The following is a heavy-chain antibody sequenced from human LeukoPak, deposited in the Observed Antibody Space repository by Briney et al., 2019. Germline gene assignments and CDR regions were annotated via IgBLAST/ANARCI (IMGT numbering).Heavy chain of an antibody. V-gene: IGHV3-23*01. J-gene: IGHJ4*02. CDR3: AHIGRRGNWYFDY. CDR2: ISASGDER. D-gene: IGHD1-1*01. CDR1: GFTFSSHG. Sequence: GGSLRLSCAASGFTFSSHGMSWVRQAPGKGLERVSSISASGDERFYADSVRGRFTISRDNSENTLHLQVNSLRGEDTAVYYCAHIGRRGNWYFDYWGQGTLVTVTS.